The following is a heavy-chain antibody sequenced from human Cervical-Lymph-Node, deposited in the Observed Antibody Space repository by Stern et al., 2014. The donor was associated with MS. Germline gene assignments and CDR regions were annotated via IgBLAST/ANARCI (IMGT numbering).Heavy chain of an antibody. CDR3: VRQVTVRSRFDY. D-gene: IGHD4-11*01. J-gene: IGHJ4*02. CDR1: GGSISSSYY. Sequence: VQLVESGPGLVKPSETLSRTCTVSGGSISSSYYWGWIRQSSGKGLEWIGSIDDTGRTFYNPSLKSRVNISVDTAHHQFSLKLSSGTAADTAVYYCVRQVTVRSRFDYWGQGTLVTVSS. CDR2: IDDTGRT. V-gene: IGHV4-39*01.